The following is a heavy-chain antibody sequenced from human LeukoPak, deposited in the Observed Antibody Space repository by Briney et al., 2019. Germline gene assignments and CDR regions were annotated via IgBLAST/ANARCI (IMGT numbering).Heavy chain of an antibody. J-gene: IGHJ4*02. CDR2: IYSSGST. CDR3: ARRPTGDPKFDY. CDR1: GGSISNYF. Sequence: SETLSLTCSVSGGSISNYFWTWIRQPPGKGLEWIGYIYSSGSTYYNPSLKSRVTTSLDTSKNRFSLKLSTVTAADTAVYYCARRPTGDPKFDYWGQGTLVTVSS. D-gene: IGHD7-27*01. V-gene: IGHV4-59*08.